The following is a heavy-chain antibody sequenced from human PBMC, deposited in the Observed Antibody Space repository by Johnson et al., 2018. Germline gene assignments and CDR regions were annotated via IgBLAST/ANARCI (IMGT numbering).Heavy chain of an antibody. V-gene: IGHV3-30*03. CDR2: ISSDGSTK. CDR1: DFTFSNYA. Sequence: QVQLVQSGGGVVQPGRSLKLSCAASDFTFSNYAIHWVRQAPGKGLEWVALISSDGSTKYYADSVKGRFTISGDNSKNTLYLQMNSLSIEDKAMYYCARDASTSPVHWFDPWGQGTLVTVSS. J-gene: IGHJ5*02. D-gene: IGHD2/OR15-2a*01. CDR3: ARDASTSPVHWFDP.